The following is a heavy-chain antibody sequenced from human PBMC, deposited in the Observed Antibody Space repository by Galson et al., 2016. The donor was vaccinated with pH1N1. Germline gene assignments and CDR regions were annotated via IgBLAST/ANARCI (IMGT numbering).Heavy chain of an antibody. CDR3: ARDLGYAYGFYYYYYMDV. V-gene: IGHV3-48*04. CDR2: ISRSVTNI. J-gene: IGHJ6*03. Sequence: SLRLSCAASGFSLSSYSMNWVRRAPGKGLEWVSYISRSVTNIYYAGSVKGRFTISRDTAKNSLYLQMDSLRLDDTAVYFCARDLGYAYGFYYYYYMDVWGKGTTVTVSS. D-gene: IGHD5-18*01. CDR1: GFSLSSYS.